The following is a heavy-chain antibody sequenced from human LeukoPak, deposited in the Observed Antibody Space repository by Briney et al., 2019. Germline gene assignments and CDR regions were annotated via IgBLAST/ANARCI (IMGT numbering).Heavy chain of an antibody. CDR3: ARDPRHMVTTKYNAFDI. D-gene: IGHD4-17*01. CDR1: GYTFTDYG. Sequence: GASVKVSCKTSGYTFTDYGFSWVRQAPGQGLEWMGWISPYNGNTRYTQKFQDRVTMTTDTSAGTAYMELRSLRSDDTAVYYCARDPRHMVTTKYNAFDIWVQGTMVTVSS. CDR2: ISPYNGNT. J-gene: IGHJ3*02. V-gene: IGHV1-18*01.